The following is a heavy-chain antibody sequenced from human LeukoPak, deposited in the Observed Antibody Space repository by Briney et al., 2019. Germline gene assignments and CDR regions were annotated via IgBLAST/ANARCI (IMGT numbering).Heavy chain of an antibody. CDR1: GGSFSGYY. V-gene: IGHV4-59*01. D-gene: IGHD5-12*01. CDR2: IHYTGST. J-gene: IGHJ5*02. Sequence: PSETLSLTCAVYGGSFSGYYWSWIRQPPGKGLEWVGYIHYTGSTNYNPSLKSRVTISVDTSKNQFSLKLSSVTAADTAVFFCARGGYVANWFDPWGQGTLVTVSS. CDR3: ARGGYVANWFDP.